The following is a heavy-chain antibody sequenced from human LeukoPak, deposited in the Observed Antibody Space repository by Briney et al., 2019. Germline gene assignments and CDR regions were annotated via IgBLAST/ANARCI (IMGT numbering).Heavy chain of an antibody. V-gene: IGHV3-20*04. CDR3: ARSFSDYDSSGYYRGSYYYYMDV. Sequence: GGSLRLSCAASGFTFDDYGMSWVRQAPGKGLEWVSGINWNGGSTGYADSVKGRFTISRDNAKNSLYLQMNSLRAEDTALYYCARSFSDYDSSGYYRGSYYYYMDVRGKGTTVTVSS. J-gene: IGHJ6*03. CDR1: GFTFDDYG. CDR2: INWNGGST. D-gene: IGHD3-22*01.